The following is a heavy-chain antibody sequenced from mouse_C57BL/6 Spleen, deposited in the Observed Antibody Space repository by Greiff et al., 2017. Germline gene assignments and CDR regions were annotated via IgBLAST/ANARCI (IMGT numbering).Heavy chain of an antibody. CDR2: INPYNGGT. Sequence: VQLKQSGPVLVKPGASVKMSCKASGYTFTDYYMNWVKQSHGKSLEWIGVINPYNGGTSYNQKFKGKATLTVDKSSSTAYMELNSLTSEDSAVYYCARSGAYGHDDWGQGTSVTVSS. J-gene: IGHJ4*01. CDR3: ARSGAYGHDD. V-gene: IGHV1-19*01. D-gene: IGHD1-1*02. CDR1: GYTFTDYY.